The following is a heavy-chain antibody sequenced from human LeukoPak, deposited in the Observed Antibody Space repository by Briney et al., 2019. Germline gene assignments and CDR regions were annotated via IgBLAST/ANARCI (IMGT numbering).Heavy chain of an antibody. D-gene: IGHD6-13*01. Sequence: PSETLSLTCIVSGGXMYSYYWTWIRQPAGRGLECIGRIYTDGSTNYNPSLKSRVTMSVDTSKKEFSLKLNSVTAADTAIYYCATYKQELAFDSWGQGTLVTVSS. CDR2: IYTDGST. CDR1: GGXMYSYY. V-gene: IGHV4-4*07. CDR3: ATYKQELAFDS. J-gene: IGHJ4*02.